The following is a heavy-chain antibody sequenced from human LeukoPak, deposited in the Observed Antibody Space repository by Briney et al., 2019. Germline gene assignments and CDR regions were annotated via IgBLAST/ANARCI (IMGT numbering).Heavy chain of an antibody. Sequence: GGSLRLSCAASGFIVSDTYMGWVRQAPGKGLEWVSVFYAGGGIYYADSVRGRFTISRDKPKNMLYLQMNSLRVEDTAVYYCARDYGWSFANWGQGTLVTVSS. D-gene: IGHD3-10*01. J-gene: IGHJ4*02. CDR1: GFIVSDTY. V-gene: IGHV3-53*01. CDR2: FYAGGGI. CDR3: ARDYGWSFAN.